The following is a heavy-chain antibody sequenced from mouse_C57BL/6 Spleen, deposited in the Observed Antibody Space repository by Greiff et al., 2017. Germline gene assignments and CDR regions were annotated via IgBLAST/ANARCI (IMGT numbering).Heavy chain of an antibody. D-gene: IGHD2-2*01. CDR2: ISPGSGST. CDR3: AREGGYDDWYFDV. V-gene: IGHV1-55*01. CDR1: GYTFTSYW. Sequence: QVQLQQPGAELVKPGASVKMSCKASGYTFTSYWLTWVKQRPGQGLEWIGDISPGSGSTNYNAKFKSKATLTVDTSSSTAYMHLSSLTSEYSAVYYYAREGGYDDWYFDVWGTGTTVTVSS. J-gene: IGHJ1*03.